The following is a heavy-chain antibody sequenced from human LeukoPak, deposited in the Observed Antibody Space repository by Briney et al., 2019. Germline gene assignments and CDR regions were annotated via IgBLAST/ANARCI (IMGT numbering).Heavy chain of an antibody. CDR2: IYYSGST. V-gene: IGHV4-39*01. CDR3: ARHLFGSSYSFDY. CDR1: GGSISSSSYY. D-gene: IGHD6-6*01. Sequence: SETLSLTCTVSGGSISSSSYYWGWIRQPPGKGLEWIGSIYYSGSTHYNPSLKSRVTIYVDTSKNQFSLKLSSVTAADTAVYYCARHLFGSSYSFDYWGQGTLVTVSS. J-gene: IGHJ4*02.